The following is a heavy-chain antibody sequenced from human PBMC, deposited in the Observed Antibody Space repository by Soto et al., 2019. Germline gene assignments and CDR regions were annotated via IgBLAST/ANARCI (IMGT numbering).Heavy chain of an antibody. D-gene: IGHD3-16*02. V-gene: IGHV1-69*01. CDR3: AREDDTTGHYRWFAP. CDR1: GGTFASHT. J-gene: IGHJ5*02. CDR2: FVPLFGSA. Sequence: QVQLVQSGAEVKTPGSSMKVSCTSSGGTFASHTFGWVRQAPGQGLQWMGGFVPLFGSARIARNFQGRVAITAYASTSTVFLEVNNLTSDDTATYYCAREDDTTGHYRWFAPWGPGTLVTVSS.